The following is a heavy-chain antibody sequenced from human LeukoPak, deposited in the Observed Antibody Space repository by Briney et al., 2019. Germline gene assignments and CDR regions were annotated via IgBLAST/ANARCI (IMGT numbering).Heavy chain of an antibody. CDR2: ISSSSSYI. V-gene: IGHV3-21*01. D-gene: IGHD1-26*01. CDR1: GFTFSSYS. CDR3: ARDRGGSSSFGP. J-gene: IGHJ5*02. Sequence: GGSLRLSCAASGFTFSSYSMSWVRQAPGKGLEWVSSISSSSSYIYYADSVKGRFTISRDNAKNSLYLQMNSLRAEDTAVYYCARDRGGSSSFGPWGQGTLVTVSS.